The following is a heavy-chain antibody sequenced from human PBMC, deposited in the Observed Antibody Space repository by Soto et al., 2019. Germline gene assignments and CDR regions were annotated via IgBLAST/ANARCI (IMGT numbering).Heavy chain of an antibody. CDR2: ISPMFGAA. D-gene: IGHD3-10*01. Sequence: QVQLVQSGAEMKKPGSSVKVSCQSSGGTFNTYAMNWVRQAPGQGPEWMGDISPMFGAANYAPKFQGRVTITADESTGTSYMQXSXLTSEDTALYFCAREVQVHTPAFVYWGQGTLVTVSS. J-gene: IGHJ4*02. V-gene: IGHV1-69*19. CDR3: AREVQVHTPAFVY. CDR1: GGTFNTYA.